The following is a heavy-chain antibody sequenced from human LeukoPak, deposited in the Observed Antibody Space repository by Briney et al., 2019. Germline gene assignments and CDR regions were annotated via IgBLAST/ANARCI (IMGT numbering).Heavy chain of an antibody. CDR1: GGTFSSYA. CDR2: IIPILGIA. V-gene: IGHV1-69*04. Sequence: ASVKVSCKASGGTFSSYAISWVRQAPGQGLEWMGRIIPILGIANYAQKFQGRVTMTRDTSTSTVYMELSSLRSEDTAVYYCATLTTVTSNSFDYWGQGTLVTVSS. D-gene: IGHD4-17*01. J-gene: IGHJ4*02. CDR3: ATLTTVTSNSFDY.